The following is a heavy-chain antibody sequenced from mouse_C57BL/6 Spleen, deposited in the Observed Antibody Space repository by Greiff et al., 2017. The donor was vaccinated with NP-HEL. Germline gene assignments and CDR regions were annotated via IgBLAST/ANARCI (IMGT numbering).Heavy chain of an antibody. CDR1: GYTFTDYE. J-gene: IGHJ2*01. Sequence: VKLLESGAELVRPGASVTLSCKASGYTFTDYEMHWVKQTPVHGLEWIGAIDPETGGTAYNQKFKGKAILTADKSSSTAYMELRSLTSEDSAVYYCTITTANYFDYWGQGTTLTVSS. CDR2: IDPETGGT. D-gene: IGHD1-2*01. V-gene: IGHV1-15*01. CDR3: TITTANYFDY.